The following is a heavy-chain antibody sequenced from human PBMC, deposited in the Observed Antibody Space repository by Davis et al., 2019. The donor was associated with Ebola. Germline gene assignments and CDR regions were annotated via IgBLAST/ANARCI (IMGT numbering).Heavy chain of an antibody. CDR1: GGPISSYY. CDR2: NYYSGST. CDR3: ARRLYGDAFDI. D-gene: IGHD3-16*01. Sequence: PSETLSLTCTVSGGPISSYYWSWIRQPPGKGLEWIGYNYYSGSTNYNPSPKSRVTISVDTSKNQFSLNLSSVTAADTAVYYCARRLYGDAFDIWGQGTMVTVSS. J-gene: IGHJ3*02. V-gene: IGHV4-59*08.